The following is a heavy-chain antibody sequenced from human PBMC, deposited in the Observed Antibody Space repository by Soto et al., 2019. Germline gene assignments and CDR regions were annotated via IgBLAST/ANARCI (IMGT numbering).Heavy chain of an antibody. CDR3: ARDQAKSIVVVNAIDY. Sequence: PGGSLRLSCAASGFTFSSYSMNWVRQAPGKGLEWVSSISSSSSYIYYADSVKGRFTISRDNAKNSLYLQMNSLRADDTAVYYCARDQAKSIVVVNAIDYCGQGALVTVYS. V-gene: IGHV3-21*01. CDR1: GFTFSSYS. J-gene: IGHJ4*02. D-gene: IGHD2-21*01. CDR2: ISSSSSYI.